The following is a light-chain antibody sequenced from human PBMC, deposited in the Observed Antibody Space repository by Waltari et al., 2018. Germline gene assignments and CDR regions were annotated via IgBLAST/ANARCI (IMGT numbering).Light chain of an antibody. CDR2: EVS. Sequence: WYHQHPGKAPKLMIYEVSKRPSGVPDRFSGSKSGYTASLTVSGLQAEDEAEYYCSSYGGRNNLIFGGGTKLTVL. V-gene: IGLV2-8*01. CDR3: SSYGGRNNLI. J-gene: IGLJ2*01.